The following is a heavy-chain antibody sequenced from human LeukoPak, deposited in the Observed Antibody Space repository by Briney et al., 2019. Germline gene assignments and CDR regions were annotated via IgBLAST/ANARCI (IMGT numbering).Heavy chain of an antibody. CDR3: ATPPVLRYFDWLPHTHWYFDL. Sequence: ASVKVSCTVSGYTLTELSMHWVRQAPGKGLEWMGGFDPEDGETIYAQKFQGRVTMTEDTSTDTANMELSSLRSEDTAVYYCATPPVLRYFDWLPHTHWYFDLWGRGTLVTVSS. J-gene: IGHJ2*01. CDR1: GYTLTELS. V-gene: IGHV1-24*01. D-gene: IGHD3-9*01. CDR2: FDPEDGET.